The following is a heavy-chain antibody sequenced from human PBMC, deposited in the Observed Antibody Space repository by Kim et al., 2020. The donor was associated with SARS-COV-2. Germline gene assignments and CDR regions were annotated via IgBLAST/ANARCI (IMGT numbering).Heavy chain of an antibody. Sequence: SETLSLTCTVSGYSISSGYYWGWIRQPPGKGLEWIGSIYHSGSTYYNPSLKSRVTISVDTSKNQFSLKLSSVTAADTAVYYCARETKDDYGDYPEGWFDP. J-gene: IGHJ5*02. V-gene: IGHV4-38-2*02. CDR2: IYHSGST. D-gene: IGHD4-17*01. CDR3: ARETKDDYGDYPEGWFDP. CDR1: GYSISSGYY.